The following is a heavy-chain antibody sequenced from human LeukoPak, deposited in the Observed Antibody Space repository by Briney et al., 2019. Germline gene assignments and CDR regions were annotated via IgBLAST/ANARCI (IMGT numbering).Heavy chain of an antibody. D-gene: IGHD3-22*01. J-gene: IGHJ4*02. CDR3: AKAIYDSSGYYYHTYFDY. V-gene: IGHV1-8*01. Sequence: ASVKVSYKASGYTFTSYDINWVRQATGQGLEWMGWMNPNSGNTGYAQKFQGRVTMTRNTSISTAYMELSSLRSEDTAVYYCAKAIYDSSGYYYHTYFDYWGQGTLVTVSS. CDR2: MNPNSGNT. CDR1: GYTFTSYD.